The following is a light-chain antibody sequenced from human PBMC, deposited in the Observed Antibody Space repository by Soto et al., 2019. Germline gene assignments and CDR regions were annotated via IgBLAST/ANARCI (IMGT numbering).Light chain of an antibody. Sequence: QSVLTQPPSASGTPGQRVTISCCGSSSNIGKNTVNWYQQLPGTAPTLLIYSNNQRPSGVPDRFSGSKSGTSASLAISGLQSEDEADYYCAAWDDSLNGVVFGGGTKLTVL. J-gene: IGLJ2*01. CDR2: SNN. CDR3: AAWDDSLNGVV. V-gene: IGLV1-44*01. CDR1: SSNIGKNT.